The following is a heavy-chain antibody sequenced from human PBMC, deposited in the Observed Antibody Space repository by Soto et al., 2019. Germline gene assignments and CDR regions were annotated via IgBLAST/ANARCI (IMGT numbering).Heavy chain of an antibody. V-gene: IGHV2-5*02. Sequence: QITLKESGPTLVKPTQTLTLTCTFSGFLFSTSGVGVGWIRQPPGKALEWLALIYWDDDRRYSPSLKSRLTSXRXTXXAQVVLTMTNVDPVDTATYYCAHSGNSYGAYYFDYWGQGTLVTVSS. CDR1: GFLFSTSGVG. CDR3: AHSGNSYGAYYFDY. D-gene: IGHD5-18*01. CDR2: IYWDDDR. J-gene: IGHJ4*02.